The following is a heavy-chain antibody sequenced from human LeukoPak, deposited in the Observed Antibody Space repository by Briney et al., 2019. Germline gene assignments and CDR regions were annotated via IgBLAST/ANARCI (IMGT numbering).Heavy chain of an antibody. CDR3: AKDLPGRNPTGIDY. CDR1: GFTFSSYG. J-gene: IGHJ4*02. Sequence: GGSLRLSCAASGFTFSSYGMHWVRQAPGKGLEWVAFIRYDGSNKYYADSVKGRFTISRDNSKNTLYLQRNSLRAEDTAVYYCAKDLPGRNPTGIDYWGQGTLVTVSS. D-gene: IGHD3-10*01. CDR2: IRYDGSNK. V-gene: IGHV3-30*02.